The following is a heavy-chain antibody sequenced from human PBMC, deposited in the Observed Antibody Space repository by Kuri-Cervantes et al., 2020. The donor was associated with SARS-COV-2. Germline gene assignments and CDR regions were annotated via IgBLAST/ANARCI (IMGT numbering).Heavy chain of an antibody. CDR3: ARGVGYGDYTFDY. CDR2: ISSSSSYI. J-gene: IGHJ4*02. V-gene: IGHV3-21*01. CDR1: GFTLRSYS. D-gene: IGHD4-17*01. Sequence: GGSLRLSCAASGFTLRSYSMNWVRQAPGKGLEWVSSISSSSSYIYYADSVKGRFTISRDNAKNSLYLQMNSLGAEDTAVYYCARGVGYGDYTFDYWGQGTLVTVSS.